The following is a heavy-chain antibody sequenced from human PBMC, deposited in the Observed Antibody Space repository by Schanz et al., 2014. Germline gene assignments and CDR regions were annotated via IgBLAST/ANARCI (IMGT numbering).Heavy chain of an antibody. CDR3: LAPDYGMDV. CDR2: IKKDGSEK. CDR1: GFTFSDYW. J-gene: IGHJ6*02. Sequence: EVQLLESGGGLVQPGGSLRLSCTASGFTFSDYWMSWVRQAPGKGPEWVANIKKDGSEKYYVDSVKGRFTISRDNAKNSLFLQMNSLRAEDTAVYYCLAPDYGMDVWGQGTTVTVSS. V-gene: IGHV3-7*02.